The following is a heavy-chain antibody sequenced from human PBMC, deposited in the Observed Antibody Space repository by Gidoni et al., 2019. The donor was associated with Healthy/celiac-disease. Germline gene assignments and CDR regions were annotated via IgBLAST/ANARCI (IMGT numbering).Heavy chain of an antibody. Sequence: QVQLVASGGGVVQPGRSLRPSCADSGFTSSSYAMHWVRQAPGKGLEWVAVITYDGSNKYYADSVKGRFTISRDKSKNTLYLQMNSLRAEDTAVYYCARVLEMATIYSVFSYWGQGTLVTVSS. CDR2: ITYDGSNK. CDR1: GFTSSSYA. J-gene: IGHJ4*02. D-gene: IGHD5-12*01. CDR3: ARVLEMATIYSVFSY. V-gene: IGHV3-30*04.